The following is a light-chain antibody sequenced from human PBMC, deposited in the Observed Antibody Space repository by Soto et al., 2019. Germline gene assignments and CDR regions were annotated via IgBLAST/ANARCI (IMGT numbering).Light chain of an antibody. CDR1: QSVSSY. J-gene: IGKJ1*01. CDR3: QQRSNWPGGT. V-gene: IGKV3-11*01. Sequence: EIVMTQSPATLSVSPGERATLSCRASQSVSSYLAWYQQKPGQAPRLLIYDASNRATGIPARFSGSGSGTDFTLTISSLEPEDFAVYYCQQRSNWPGGTFGQGTKVDIK. CDR2: DAS.